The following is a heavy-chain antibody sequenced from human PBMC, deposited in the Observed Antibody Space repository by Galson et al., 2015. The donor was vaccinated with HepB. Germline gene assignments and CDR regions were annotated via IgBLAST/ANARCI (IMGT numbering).Heavy chain of an antibody. V-gene: IGHV2-5*02. CDR3: ANRPLTFRSDRGCDWNYFDS. D-gene: IGHD2-21*01. Sequence: PALVKPTQTLTLTCTFSGFSVTTAGVGAGWIRQPPGKALEWLALIYWDDDKHYNPFLKSRLSITKDASKNQVALMMTDMDPGDTATYFCANRPLTFRSDRGCDWNYFDSWGQGTLVVVSS. CDR2: IYWDDDK. CDR1: GFSVTTAGVG. J-gene: IGHJ4*02.